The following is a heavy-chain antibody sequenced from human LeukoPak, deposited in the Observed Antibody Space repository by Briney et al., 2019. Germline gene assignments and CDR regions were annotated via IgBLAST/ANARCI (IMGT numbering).Heavy chain of an antibody. CDR2: MYPGGSDS. CDR1: GYSFSNYY. D-gene: IGHD1-26*01. J-gene: IGHJ5*02. V-gene: IGHV5-51*01. CDR3: ASRTGSYYPFDP. Sequence: GESLKISCKGSGYSFSNYYIDWVRQMPGKGLEWMGSMYPGGSDSRYSPSFQGQVTISADKSIDTAYLQWSSLKTSDSAMYYCASRTGSYYPFDPWGQGTLVTVSS.